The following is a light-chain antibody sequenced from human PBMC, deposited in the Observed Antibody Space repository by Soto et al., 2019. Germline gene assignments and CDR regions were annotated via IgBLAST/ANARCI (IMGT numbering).Light chain of an antibody. CDR1: QSVSNY. V-gene: IGKV3-11*01. CDR3: LQRSKWPLT. Sequence: EIVLTQSPATLSLSPGERATRSCRASQSVSNYLAWYQQKPGQAPRLFIYDASNRATGIPARFSGSGSGTDVTLTINSQEPEDFGDYYFLQRSKWPLTFGGGTNGEIK. CDR2: DAS. J-gene: IGKJ4*01.